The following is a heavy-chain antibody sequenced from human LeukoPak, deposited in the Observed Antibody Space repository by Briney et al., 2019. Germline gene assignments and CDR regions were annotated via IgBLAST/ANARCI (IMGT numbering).Heavy chain of an antibody. V-gene: IGHV4-39*07. CDR3: ARDGLLYDFWSGYYRGIFDY. Sequence: SETLSLTCTVSGGSISSSSYYWGWIRQPPGKGLEWIGSIYYSGSTYYNPSLKSRVTISVDTSKNQFSLKLSSVTAADTAVYYCARDGLLYDFWSGYYRGIFDYWGQGTLVTVSP. D-gene: IGHD3-3*01. CDR2: IYYSGST. CDR1: GGSISSSSYY. J-gene: IGHJ4*02.